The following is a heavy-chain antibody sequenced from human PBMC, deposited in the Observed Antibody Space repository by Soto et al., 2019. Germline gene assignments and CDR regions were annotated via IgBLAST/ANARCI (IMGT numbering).Heavy chain of an antibody. J-gene: IGHJ6*03. Sequence: GASVKVSCKASGYTFTSYGISWVRQAPGQGLEWMGWISAYNGNTNYAQKLQCRVTMTTDTSTSTAYMELRSLRSDDTAVYYCARGGITMVRGVTTGDYYYYMDVWGKGTTVTVS. CDR3: ARGGITMVRGVTTGDYYYYMDV. D-gene: IGHD3-10*01. CDR1: GYTFTSYG. V-gene: IGHV1-18*01. CDR2: ISAYNGNT.